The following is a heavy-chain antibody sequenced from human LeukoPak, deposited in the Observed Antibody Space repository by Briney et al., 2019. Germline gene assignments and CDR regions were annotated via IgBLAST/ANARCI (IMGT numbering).Heavy chain of an antibody. CDR2: IYPGDSDT. Sequence: GESLKIFCQGPGYSFASYWIALVRQMPGKGLEWMGIIYPGDSDTRYSPSFQGQVTISADKSITAAYLQWSSLKASDTAMYYCARLDGLTWLNYSDYWGQGTLVTVSS. J-gene: IGHJ4*02. D-gene: IGHD5-12*01. CDR1: GYSFASYW. V-gene: IGHV5-51*01. CDR3: ARLDGLTWLNYSDY.